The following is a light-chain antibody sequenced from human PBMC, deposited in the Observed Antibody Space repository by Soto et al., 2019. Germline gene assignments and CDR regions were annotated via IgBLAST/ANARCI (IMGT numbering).Light chain of an antibody. CDR2: DVS. V-gene: IGLV2-11*01. J-gene: IGLJ2*01. CDR3: CSYAGSYTLV. Sequence: QSVLTPPRSVSGSPGQSVTFSCTGTSSDVGTYNYVSWYQQHPGKSPKLMIYDVSKRPSGVPDRFSGSKSGNTASLTISGLQAEDEADYYFCSYAGSYTLVFGGGTKLTVL. CDR1: SSDVGTYNY.